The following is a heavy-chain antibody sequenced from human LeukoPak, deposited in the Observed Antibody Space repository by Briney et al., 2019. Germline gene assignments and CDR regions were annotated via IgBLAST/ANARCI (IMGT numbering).Heavy chain of an antibody. V-gene: IGHV3-74*01. CDR3: ASDRVFYGLDV. CDR2: IKSDGSET. J-gene: IGHJ6*02. CDR1: GFTFSSYA. Sequence: PGGSLRLSCAASGFTFSSYAMSWARQAPGKGLMWVSRIKSDGSETSYADSVKGRFTISRDNARNTLYLQMNSLRPEDTAIYYCASDRVFYGLDVWGQGTTVTVSS.